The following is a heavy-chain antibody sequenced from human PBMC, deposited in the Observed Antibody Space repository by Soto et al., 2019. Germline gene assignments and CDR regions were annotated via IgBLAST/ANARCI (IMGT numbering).Heavy chain of an antibody. CDR2: ISAYNGNT. Sequence: QGQLVQSGAEVKKPGASVKVSCKASGYTFNSQGISWVRQAPGQGLEWIGRISAYNGNTNYAQKLRGRVTMTTDTASRTAYMELRSQRSDATAVYYCATDAFRGGVTRRPGMDVWGQVTTVTVS. CDR1: GYTFNSQG. CDR3: ATDAFRGGVTRRPGMDV. D-gene: IGHD2-21*01. J-gene: IGHJ6*02. V-gene: IGHV1-18*01.